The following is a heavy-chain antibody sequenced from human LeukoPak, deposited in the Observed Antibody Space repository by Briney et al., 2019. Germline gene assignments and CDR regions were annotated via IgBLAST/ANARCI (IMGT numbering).Heavy chain of an antibody. CDR2: IWYDGSNK. V-gene: IGHV3-33*06. J-gene: IGHJ4*02. Sequence: PGRSLRLSCAASGFTFSSYGMHWVRQAPGKGLEWVAVIWYDGSNKYYADSVKGRFTISRDNSKNTLYLQMNSLRAEDTAVYYCAKDHGVVVVAAGFDYWGQGTLATVSS. CDR1: GFTFSSYG. D-gene: IGHD2-15*01. CDR3: AKDHGVVVVAAGFDY.